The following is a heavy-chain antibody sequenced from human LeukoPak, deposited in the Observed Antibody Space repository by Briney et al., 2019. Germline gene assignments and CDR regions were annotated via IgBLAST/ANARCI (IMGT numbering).Heavy chain of an antibody. CDR2: IYYSGST. J-gene: IGHJ6*02. Sequence: SETLSLTCTVSGGSISSYYWSWIRQPPEKGLEWIGYIYYSGSTNYNPSLKSRVTISVDTSENQFSLKLSSVTAADTAVYYCARGGSGSGMDVWGQGTTVTVSS. CDR3: ARGGSGSGMDV. CDR1: GGSISSYY. D-gene: IGHD6-19*01. V-gene: IGHV4-59*01.